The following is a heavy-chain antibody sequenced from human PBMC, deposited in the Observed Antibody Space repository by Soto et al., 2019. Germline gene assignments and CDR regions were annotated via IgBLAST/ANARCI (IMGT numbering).Heavy chain of an antibody. CDR1: GFTFTRYS. J-gene: IGHJ4*02. CDR2: ISSTTNYI. CDR3: ARESEDLTSNFDY. V-gene: IGHV3-21*06. Sequence: GGSLRLSCAASGFTFTRYSMNWVRQAPGKRLEWVSSISSTTNYIYYGDSMKGRFTISRDNAKNSLYLEMDSLRAEDTAVYYCARESEDLTSNFDYWGQGTLVTVSS.